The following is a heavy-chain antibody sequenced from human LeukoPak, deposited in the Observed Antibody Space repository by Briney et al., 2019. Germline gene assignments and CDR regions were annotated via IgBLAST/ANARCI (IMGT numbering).Heavy chain of an antibody. D-gene: IGHD2-15*01. J-gene: IGHJ6*03. CDR1: GFTFSTYW. CDR3: ARMYCSGGSCYYMDV. V-gene: IGHV3-7*01. Sequence: PGGSLRLSCAASGFTFSTYWMTWVRQAPGRGLEWVANIKQDGSEKYYVDSVKGRFTIFRDNAKNSLYLQMNSLRAADTAVYYCARMYCSGGSCYYMDVWGKGTTVTVSS. CDR2: IKQDGSEK.